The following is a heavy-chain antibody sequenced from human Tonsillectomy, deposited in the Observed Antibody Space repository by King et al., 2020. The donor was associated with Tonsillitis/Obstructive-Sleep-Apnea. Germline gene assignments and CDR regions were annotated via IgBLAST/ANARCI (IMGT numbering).Heavy chain of an antibody. CDR3: VRTIYDSRGVASWYGDL. Sequence: VQLQQSGPGLVKPSQTLSLTCVISGDSVSSNSAAWNWIRQSPSRGLEWLGRTYYRSKWYNDYALSVKSRITINPDTSKNQFSLQLNSVTPQDTAVYYCVRTIYDSRGVASWYGDLWGRGTLVTVAS. CDR1: GDSVSSNSAA. D-gene: IGHD3-22*01. J-gene: IGHJ2*01. V-gene: IGHV6-1*01. CDR2: TYYRSKWYN.